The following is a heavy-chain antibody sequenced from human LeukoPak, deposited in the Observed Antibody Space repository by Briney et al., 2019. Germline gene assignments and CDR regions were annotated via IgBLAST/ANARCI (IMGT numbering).Heavy chain of an antibody. CDR1: GGTFISYT. Sequence: SVKVSCKASGGTFISYTISWVRQAPGQGLEWIGGIIPIFGTPNYAQNFQGRVTITTDESTTTVYMELSSLRSEDTAMYYCARARQGQTPRYFDLWGRGTLVTVSS. V-gene: IGHV1-69*05. J-gene: IGHJ2*01. CDR2: IIPIFGTP. CDR3: ARARQGQTPRYFDL.